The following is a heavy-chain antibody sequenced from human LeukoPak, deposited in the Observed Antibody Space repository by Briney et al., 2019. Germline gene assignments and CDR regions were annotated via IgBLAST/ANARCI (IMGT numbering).Heavy chain of an antibody. CDR3: VRDTAMAYYSYYMDV. J-gene: IGHJ6*03. CDR1: GDTFTNYG. V-gene: IGHV1-18*01. D-gene: IGHD5-18*01. Sequence: ASVKVSCKPSGDTFTNYGISGVRQAPGQGLEWMGWIIAYNGNTHYAQKFQGRVTISTDTSTNTVYIWMRSVRSDDTRVYYCVRDTAMAYYSYYMDVWGKGTTVSVSS. CDR2: IIAYNGNT.